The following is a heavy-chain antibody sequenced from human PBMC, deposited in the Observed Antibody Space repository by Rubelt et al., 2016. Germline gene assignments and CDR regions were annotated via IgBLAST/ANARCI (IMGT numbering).Heavy chain of an antibody. Sequence: QVQLQESGPGLVKPSQTLSLTCTVSGGSISSGGYYWSWIRQHPGKGLEWIGYIYYRGSPYYNPSLKSRVTISVDTSKNQFSLKLSSVTAADTAVYYCARGVAVAGKPGEHNWFDPWCQGTLVTVSS. CDR1: GGSISSGGYY. CDR2: IYYRGSP. CDR3: ARGVAVAGKPGEHNWFDP. D-gene: IGHD6-19*01. J-gene: IGHJ5*02. V-gene: IGHV4-31*03.